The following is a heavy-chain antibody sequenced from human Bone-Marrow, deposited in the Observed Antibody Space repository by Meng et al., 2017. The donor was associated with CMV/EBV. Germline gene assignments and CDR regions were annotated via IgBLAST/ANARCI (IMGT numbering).Heavy chain of an antibody. Sequence: GESLKISCAASGFTFSSYEMHWVRQAPGKGLEWLSHIDSSGSVIYYTDSVKGRFAISRDNAKNSLYLQMNSLRAEDTAVYYCARCLSDYHILTSRVNYYGMDVWGQGTTVTVSS. J-gene: IGHJ6*02. CDR1: GFTFSSYE. CDR3: ARCLSDYHILTSRVNYYGMDV. CDR2: IDSSGSVI. V-gene: IGHV3-48*03. D-gene: IGHD3-9*01.